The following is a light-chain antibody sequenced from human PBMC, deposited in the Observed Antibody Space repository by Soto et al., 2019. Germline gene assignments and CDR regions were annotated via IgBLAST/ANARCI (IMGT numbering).Light chain of an antibody. CDR1: QSLSNH. J-gene: IGKJ4*01. CDR2: FTS. V-gene: IGKV3-15*01. CDR3: QQYNTWPLT. Sequence: EIXMTXXXXTLSVSPGERTTLSCRASQSLSNHLAWYQQKPGQAPRLLIYFTSTRATGIPARFSGSGSGTDFTLTISSLQSEDFAVYYCQQYNTWPLTFGGGTKVETK.